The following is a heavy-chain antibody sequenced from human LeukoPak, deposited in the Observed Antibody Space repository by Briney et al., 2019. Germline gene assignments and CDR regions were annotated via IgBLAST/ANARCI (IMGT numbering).Heavy chain of an antibody. V-gene: IGHV3-66*01. J-gene: IGHJ3*02. CDR2: IYSGGNT. CDR1: GFTVSSNY. D-gene: IGHD5-18*01. CDR3: ARVGYLDAFDI. Sequence: GGSLRLSCAASGFTVSSNYMSWVRQAPGKGLEWVSVIYSGGNTYYADSVKGRFTISRDNSKNTLYLQMNSLRAEDTAVYYCARVGYLDAFDIWGQGTMVTVSS.